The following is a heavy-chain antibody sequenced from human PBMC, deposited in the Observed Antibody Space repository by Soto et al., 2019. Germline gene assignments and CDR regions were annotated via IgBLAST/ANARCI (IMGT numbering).Heavy chain of an antibody. V-gene: IGHV3-15*01. CDR2: IKKKTDGGTT. Sequence: PGGSLRLSCAASGFTFSNAWMSWVRQAPGKGLEWVGRIKKKTDGGTTDYAAPVKGRFTISRDDSKNTLYLQMNSLKTEDTGVYYCTTVYYDSWSGFYYKYYFDYWGQGTLVTVSS. CDR1: GFTFSNAW. D-gene: IGHD3-3*01. CDR3: TTVYYDSWSGFYYKYYFDY. J-gene: IGHJ4*02.